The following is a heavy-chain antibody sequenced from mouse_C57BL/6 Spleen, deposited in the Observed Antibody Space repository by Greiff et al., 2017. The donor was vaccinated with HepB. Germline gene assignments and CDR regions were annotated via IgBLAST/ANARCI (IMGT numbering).Heavy chain of an antibody. CDR1: GFTINDYY. CDR3: AGVITTVVEDYFDY. Sequence: EVQLQQSGAELVKPGASVKLSCTASGFTINDYYMHWVKQRTEQGLEWIGRIDPEDGETKYAPKFQGKATITADTSSNTAYLQLSSLTSEDTAVYYCAGVITTVVEDYFDYWGQGTTLTVSS. J-gene: IGHJ2*01. D-gene: IGHD1-1*01. V-gene: IGHV14-2*01. CDR2: IDPEDGET.